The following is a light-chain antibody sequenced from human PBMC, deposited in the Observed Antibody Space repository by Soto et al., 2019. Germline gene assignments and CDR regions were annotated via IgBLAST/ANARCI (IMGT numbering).Light chain of an antibody. Sequence: DIQMTQSPSSLSASVGDRVTITCRASQGISNYLAWYQQKPGKVPKLLIYAASTLQSGVPSRFSGSGSGTDFTLTISSLQPEDGATYYCQKYNSAPPYTFGQGTKLEIK. J-gene: IGKJ2*01. CDR1: QGISNY. V-gene: IGKV1-27*01. CDR2: AAS. CDR3: QKYNSAPPYT.